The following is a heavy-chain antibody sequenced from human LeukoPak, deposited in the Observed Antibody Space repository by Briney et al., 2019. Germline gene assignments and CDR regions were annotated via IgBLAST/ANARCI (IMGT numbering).Heavy chain of an antibody. CDR3: AKASLDYYDSSGYYAY. CDR1: GMNFRSHG. D-gene: IGHD3-22*01. CDR2: IHYDGSKE. Sequence: GGSLRLSCAASGMNFRSHGFHWVRQAPGKGLEWVAAIHYDGSKEYYADSMKGRVAVSRDDSKNTLYLQINSPRAEDTAVYYCAKASLDYYDSSGYYAYWGQGTLVTVSS. V-gene: IGHV3-30*02. J-gene: IGHJ4*02.